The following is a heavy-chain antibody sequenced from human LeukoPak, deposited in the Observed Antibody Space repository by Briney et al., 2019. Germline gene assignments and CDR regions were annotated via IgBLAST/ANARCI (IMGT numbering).Heavy chain of an antibody. V-gene: IGHV4-39*07. D-gene: IGHD3-10*01. Sequence: PSETLSLTCTVSGGSISSSIYYWGWIRQPPGKGLEWIGSISYTGSTYYNPSLKSRVTISVDTSKNQFSLKLSSVTAADTAVYYCARISITMVRGVIILDWGQRTLVTVSS. CDR1: GGSISSSIYY. J-gene: IGHJ4*02. CDR3: ARISITMVRGVIILD. CDR2: ISYTGST.